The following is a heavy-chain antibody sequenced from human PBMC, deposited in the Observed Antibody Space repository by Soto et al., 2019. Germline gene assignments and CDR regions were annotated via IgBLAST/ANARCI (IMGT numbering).Heavy chain of an antibody. CDR3: ARVSTSASGSYYTLDY. CDR1: GDSISSHY. Sequence: SETLSLTCTVSGDSISSHYWSWIREPPGKGLEWIGFGSTKYNPSLKSRIRISVDTSKNQFSLNLTSATAADTAVYYCARVSTSASGSYYTLDYWGQGTLVTVSS. V-gene: IGHV4-59*11. D-gene: IGHD3-10*01. CDR2: GST. J-gene: IGHJ4*02.